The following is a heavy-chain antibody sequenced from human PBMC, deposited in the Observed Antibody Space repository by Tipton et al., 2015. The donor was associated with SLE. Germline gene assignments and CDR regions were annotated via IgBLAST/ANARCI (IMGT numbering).Heavy chain of an antibody. D-gene: IGHD1-26*01. J-gene: IGHJ4*02. CDR3: ARDSMDSGSYDY. V-gene: IGHV1-3*01. Sequence: QSGAEVKKPGASVKVSCKASGYTFTSYAMHWVRQDPGQRHEWMGWINAGNGNTKYSQKFQGRVTITRDTSASTAYMELSSLRSEDTAVYYCARDSMDSGSYDYWGQGTLVTVSS. CDR1: GYTFTSYA. CDR2: INAGNGNT.